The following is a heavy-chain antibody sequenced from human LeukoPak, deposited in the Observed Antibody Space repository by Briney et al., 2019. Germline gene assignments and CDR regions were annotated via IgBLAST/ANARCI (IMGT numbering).Heavy chain of an antibody. CDR2: ISSSSSYI. D-gene: IGHD3-10*01. J-gene: IGHJ4*02. CDR3: ARARVYGSGSKTYFDY. Sequence: GGSLRLSCAASGFTFSSYSMNWVRQAPGKGLEWVSSISSSSSYIYYADSVKGRFTISRDNAKNSLYLQMNSLRAEDTAVYYCARARVYGSGSKTYFDYWGQGTLVTVSS. CDR1: GFTFSSYS. V-gene: IGHV3-21*01.